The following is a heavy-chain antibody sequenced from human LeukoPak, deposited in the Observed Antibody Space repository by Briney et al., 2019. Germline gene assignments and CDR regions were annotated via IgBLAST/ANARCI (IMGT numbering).Heavy chain of an antibody. V-gene: IGHV3-30*18. D-gene: IGHD3-3*01. CDR2: TSFDGGNK. Sequence: GGSLRLSCAASGLTFSSFGMHWVRQAPGKGLEWVAVTSFDGGNKHYADSVKGRFTISRDNSKNTLYLQMNTLRVEDTAVYYCAKVIRFLEWPDAFDIWGQGTMVTVSS. J-gene: IGHJ3*02. CDR3: AKVIRFLEWPDAFDI. CDR1: GLTFSSFG.